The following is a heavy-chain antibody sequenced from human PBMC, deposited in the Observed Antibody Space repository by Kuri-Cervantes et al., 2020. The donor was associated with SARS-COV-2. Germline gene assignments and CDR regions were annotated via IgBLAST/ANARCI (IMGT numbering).Heavy chain of an antibody. Sequence: GSLRLSCAASGFTVSTNYMSWVRQAPGKGLEWVSVIYSGGSSTYYADSVKGRFTISRDNSKNTLYLQMNSLRAEDTAVYYCVKDSRVYYFDYWGQGTLVTVSS. J-gene: IGHJ4*02. CDR1: GFTVSTNY. D-gene: IGHD2/OR15-2a*01. V-gene: IGHV3-23*03. CDR2: IYSGGSST. CDR3: VKDSRVYYFDY.